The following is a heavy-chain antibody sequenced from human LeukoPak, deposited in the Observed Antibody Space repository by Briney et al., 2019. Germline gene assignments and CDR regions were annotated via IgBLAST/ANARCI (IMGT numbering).Heavy chain of an antibody. CDR3: ARVPSYRIVGPTTCGWFDP. D-gene: IGHD1-26*01. CDR1: GDSVSSNSAA. Sequence: SQTLSLTCAISGDSVSSNSAAWNWIRQSPSRGIEWLGRTYYRSKWYNDYAVSVKSRITINPDTSKNQFSLQLLSVTPEDTAVYYCARVPSYRIVGPTTCGWFDPWGQGTLVTVSS. CDR2: TYYRSKWYN. V-gene: IGHV6-1*01. J-gene: IGHJ5*02.